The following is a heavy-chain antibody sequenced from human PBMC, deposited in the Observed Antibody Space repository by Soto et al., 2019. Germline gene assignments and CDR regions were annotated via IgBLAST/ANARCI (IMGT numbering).Heavy chain of an antibody. CDR3: ARVGGSGWYVDY. D-gene: IGHD6-19*01. Sequence: QVQLQESGPGLVKPSETLSLTCTVSGGSISDYYWTWIRRPPGKGLEWLGYIYDSGSTSYNPSLKGRVNISVDRSKSQFSLTLSSVTAADTALYYCARVGGSGWYVDYWGQGTLVTVSS. V-gene: IGHV4-59*01. CDR1: GGSISDYY. J-gene: IGHJ4*02. CDR2: IYDSGST.